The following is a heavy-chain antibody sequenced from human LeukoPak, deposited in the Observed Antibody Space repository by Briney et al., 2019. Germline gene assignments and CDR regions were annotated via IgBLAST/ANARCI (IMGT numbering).Heavy chain of an antibody. CDR3: AAGGTIWDFDY. J-gene: IGHJ4*02. V-gene: IGHV1-58*01. D-gene: IGHD3-3*01. CDR1: GSTFGTSA. Sequence: SVKVSCKASGSTFGTSAVQWVRQARGQGLEWIAWIVVGCGNTNYAQRFQERVTITRDMSTRTVYMELTGLRSDDTVVYYCAAGGTIWDFDYWGQGTLVTVSS. CDR2: IVVGCGNT.